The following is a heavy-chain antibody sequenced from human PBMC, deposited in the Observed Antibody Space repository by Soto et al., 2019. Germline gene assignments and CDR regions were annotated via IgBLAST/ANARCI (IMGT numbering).Heavy chain of an antibody. CDR2: IWYDGSNK. CDR1: GFTFSSYG. D-gene: IGHD3-16*02. Sequence: GGSLRLSCAASGFTFSSYGMHWVRQAPGKGLEWVAVIWYDGSNKYYADSVKGRFTISRDNSKNTLYLQMNSLRAEDTAVYYCARGQGYDYVWGSYRSVPDYWGQGTLVTVSS. J-gene: IGHJ4*02. V-gene: IGHV3-33*01. CDR3: ARGQGYDYVWGSYRSVPDY.